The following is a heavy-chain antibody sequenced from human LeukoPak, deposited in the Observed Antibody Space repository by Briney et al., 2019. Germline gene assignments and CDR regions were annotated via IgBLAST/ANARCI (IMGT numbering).Heavy chain of an antibody. V-gene: IGHV3-23*01. CDR2: ISSKGELT. Sequence: GGSLRLSCAASGFTFSIYAMSWVRQAPGKGLEWVSSISSKGELTFYADSVKGRFTISRDNSESKLYLQMNILRAEDTAIYYCTRDRPNYYGSDGHYYRRNGDYWGQGTLVTVSS. D-gene: IGHD3-22*01. CDR3: TRDRPNYYGSDGHYYRRNGDY. CDR1: GFTFSIYA. J-gene: IGHJ4*02.